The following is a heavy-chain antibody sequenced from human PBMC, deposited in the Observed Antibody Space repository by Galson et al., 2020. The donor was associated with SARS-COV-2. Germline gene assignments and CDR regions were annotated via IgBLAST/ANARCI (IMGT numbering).Heavy chain of an antibody. V-gene: IGHV3-30*02. Sequence: QAGGSLRLSCAVSGLTFSDYAMHWVRQAPGKGLEWVAFIWYDGSKKYHADSVKGRFAISRDNSKNTLYLHMNSLRAGDTALYYCMTRGSTPDHTFDIWGQGAMVTVSS. CDR3: MTRGSTPDHTFDI. CDR2: IWYDGSKK. CDR1: GLTFSDYA. D-gene: IGHD3-10*01. J-gene: IGHJ3*02.